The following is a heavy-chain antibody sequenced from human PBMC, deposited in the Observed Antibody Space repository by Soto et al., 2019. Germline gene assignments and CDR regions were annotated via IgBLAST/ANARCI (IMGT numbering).Heavy chain of an antibody. Sequence: QIQLVESGGGVVQPGRSLRLSCTASGFTFNSYGFNWVRQAPGKGLEWVAVIWYDGNTKYYADSVKGRFTISRDNLRSTVYLQMNSLTAEDTAVYYCARLLVAPVAGPYYCGMDVWGQGTTVTVSS. CDR3: ARLLVAPVAGPYYCGMDV. D-gene: IGHD6-19*01. CDR2: IWYDGNTK. J-gene: IGHJ6*02. V-gene: IGHV3-33*01. CDR1: GFTFNSYG.